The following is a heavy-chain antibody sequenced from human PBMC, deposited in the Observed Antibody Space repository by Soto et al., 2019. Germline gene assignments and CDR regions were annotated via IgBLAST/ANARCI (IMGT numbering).Heavy chain of an antibody. CDR1: GFTFSSYS. D-gene: IGHD3-10*01. J-gene: IGHJ4*02. Sequence: EVQLVESGGGLVKPGGSLRLSCAASGFTFSSYSMNWVRQAPGTGLEWVSSISSSSSYIYYADSVKGRFTISRDNAKNSLYLQMNSMRAEDTAVYYCARDDPHGSGSCWGQGTLVTVSS. CDR2: ISSSSSYI. V-gene: IGHV3-21*01. CDR3: ARDDPHGSGSC.